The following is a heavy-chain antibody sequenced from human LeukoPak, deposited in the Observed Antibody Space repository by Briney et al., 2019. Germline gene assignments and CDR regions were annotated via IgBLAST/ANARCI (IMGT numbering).Heavy chain of an antibody. Sequence: NHGESLKISCKGSGYSFTSCWIGWVRQMPGKGLEWMGIIYPGDSDTRHSPSFQGQVTISADKSISTAYLQWSSLKASDTAMYYCARGEAAAAKFDYWGQGTLVTVSS. CDR1: GYSFTSCW. V-gene: IGHV5-51*01. CDR2: IYPGDSDT. D-gene: IGHD6-13*01. CDR3: ARGEAAAAKFDY. J-gene: IGHJ4*02.